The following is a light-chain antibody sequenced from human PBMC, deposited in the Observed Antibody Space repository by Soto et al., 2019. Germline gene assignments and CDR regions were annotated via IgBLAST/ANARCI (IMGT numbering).Light chain of an antibody. CDR1: SSDVGSYNR. Sequence: QSVLTQPPSVSGSPGQSVTISCTGTSSDVGSYNRVSWYQQPPGTAPKLMIYEVTYRPSGVPDRFSGSKSDNTASLTISGLQPEDEGDYYCSSYTSSSTLVFGGGTKLTVL. J-gene: IGLJ2*01. CDR2: EVT. V-gene: IGLV2-18*02. CDR3: SSYTSSSTLV.